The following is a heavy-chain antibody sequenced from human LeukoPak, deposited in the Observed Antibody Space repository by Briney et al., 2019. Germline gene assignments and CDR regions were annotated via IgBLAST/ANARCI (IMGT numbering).Heavy chain of an antibody. CDR2: IWYGGSNK. V-gene: IGHV3-33*06. CDR3: AKDRSGISDY. CDR1: GFTFSSYG. J-gene: IGHJ4*02. D-gene: IGHD3-10*01. Sequence: GRSLRLSCAASGFTFSSYGMHWVRQAPGKGLEWVAVIWYGGSNKYYADSVKGRFTISRDNSKNTLYLQMNSLRAEDTAVYYCAKDRSGISDYWGQGTLVTVSS.